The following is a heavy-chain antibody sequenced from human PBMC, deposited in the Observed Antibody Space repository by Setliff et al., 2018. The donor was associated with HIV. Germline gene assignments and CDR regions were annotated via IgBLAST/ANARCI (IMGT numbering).Heavy chain of an antibody. V-gene: IGHV1-69*13. J-gene: IGHJ3*02. CDR3: ATRAYDSRGYLRSRVSGAAFDI. D-gene: IGHD3-22*01. CDR1: GNSFHSYA. CDR2: IIPLFGSA. Sequence: SVKVSCKASGNSFHSYAFSWVRQAPGQGLEWMGGIIPLFGSANYAQKFQGRVTITADESTSTVYMEVSGLRFEDTAVYYCATRAYDSRGYLRSRVSGAAFDIWGQGTMVTVSS.